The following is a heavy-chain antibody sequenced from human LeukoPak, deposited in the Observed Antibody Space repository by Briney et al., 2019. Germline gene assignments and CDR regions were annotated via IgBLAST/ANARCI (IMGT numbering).Heavy chain of an antibody. Sequence: GASVKVSCKASGYTFTSYDINWVRQAAGQGLEWMGWMNPNSGNTGYAQKFQGRVTMTEDTSTDTAYMELSSLRSEDTAVYYCATARPPITMVRERHLNWFDPWGQGTLVTVSS. CDR2: MNPNSGNT. J-gene: IGHJ5*02. CDR3: ATARPPITMVRERHLNWFDP. V-gene: IGHV1-8*01. CDR1: GYTFTSYD. D-gene: IGHD3-10*01.